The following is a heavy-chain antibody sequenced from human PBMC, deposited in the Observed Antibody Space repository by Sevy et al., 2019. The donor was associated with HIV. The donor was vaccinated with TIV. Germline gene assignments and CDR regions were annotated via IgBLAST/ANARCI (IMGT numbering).Heavy chain of an antibody. CDR2: IWFDGSNT. D-gene: IGHD4-17*01. V-gene: IGHV3-33*01. CDR3: ARDLEFYDSGDYGPAFMPDY. CDR1: GFTFSSYG. J-gene: IGHJ4*02. Sequence: GGSLRLSCAASGFTFSSYGMHWVRQGPGKGLEWVAVIWFDGSNTYYADSVKGRFTISRDIAMNTLHLQMNSLRAEDTAVYYCARDLEFYDSGDYGPAFMPDYWGQRTLVTVSS.